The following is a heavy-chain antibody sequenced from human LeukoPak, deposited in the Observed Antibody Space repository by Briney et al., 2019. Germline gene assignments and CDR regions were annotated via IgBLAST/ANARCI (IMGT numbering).Heavy chain of an antibody. J-gene: IGHJ6*03. V-gene: IGHV1-46*01. CDR2: INPSGGST. Sequence: ASVKVSCKASGYTFTSYYMHWVRQAPGQGLEWMGIINPSGGSTSYAQKFQGRVTMTRDMSTSTVYMELSSLRSEDTAVYYRATGPRSCTGGSCYYYYYYMDVWGKGTTVTVSS. D-gene: IGHD2-15*01. CDR3: ATGPRSCTGGSCYYYYYYMDV. CDR1: GYTFTSYY.